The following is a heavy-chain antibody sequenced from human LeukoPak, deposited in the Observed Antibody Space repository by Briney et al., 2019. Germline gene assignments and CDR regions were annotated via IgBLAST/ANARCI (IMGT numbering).Heavy chain of an antibody. CDR3: ARGGTPVQLERGAWSDP. J-gene: IGHJ5*02. CDR2: IWYDGSNK. D-gene: IGHD1-1*01. Sequence: PGGSLRLSCAASGFTFRSHGMHWVRQAPGKGLEWVAVIWYDGSNKYYADSVEGRFAISRDNPKNTLYLEMNSLRSEDTAAYYCARGGTPVQLERGAWSDPWGQGTLVTVSS. V-gene: IGHV3-30*19. CDR1: GFTFRSHG.